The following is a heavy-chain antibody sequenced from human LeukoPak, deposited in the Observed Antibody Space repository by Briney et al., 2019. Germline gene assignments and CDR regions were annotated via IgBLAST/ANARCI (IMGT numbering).Heavy chain of an antibody. V-gene: IGHV3-48*03. CDR2: ISSSGSTI. J-gene: IGHJ3*02. CDR1: GFTFSSYE. CDR3: ARAEVADDAFDI. Sequence: PGGSLRLSCAASGFTFSSYEMNWVRQAPGKGLEWVSYISSSGSTIYYADSVKGRFTISRDNAKNSLYLQMNSLRAEDTAVYYCARAEVADDAFDIWGQGTMVTVSS. D-gene: IGHD5-12*01.